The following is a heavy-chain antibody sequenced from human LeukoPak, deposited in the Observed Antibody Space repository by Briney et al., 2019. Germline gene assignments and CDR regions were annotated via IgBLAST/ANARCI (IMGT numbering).Heavy chain of an antibody. CDR3: ARRRITMIVVVRDDAFDI. D-gene: IGHD3-22*01. V-gene: IGHV1-18*01. Sequence: ASVKVSCKASGYTFTSYDISWVRQAPGQGLEWMGWINAYNGNTNYAQKVQGSVTMTTDTSTSTAYMELRRLRSDDTAVYYCARRRITMIVVVRDDAFDIWGQGTMVTVSS. CDR2: INAYNGNT. CDR1: GYTFTSYD. J-gene: IGHJ3*02.